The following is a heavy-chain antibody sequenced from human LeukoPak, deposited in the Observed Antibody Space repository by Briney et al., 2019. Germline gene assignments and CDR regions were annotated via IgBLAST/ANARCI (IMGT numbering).Heavy chain of an antibody. CDR3: ARQGGTGTTRNWFDP. D-gene: IGHD1-7*01. CDR2: IYPGDSGT. Sequence: PGESLKISCKGSGYSFTTHWIGWVRQMPGKGLEWMGIIYPGDSGTRYSQSFQGQVTISADKSISTAYLQWSSLKASDTAMYYCARQGGTGTTRNWFDPWGQGTLVTVSS. V-gene: IGHV5-51*01. J-gene: IGHJ5*02. CDR1: GYSFTTHW.